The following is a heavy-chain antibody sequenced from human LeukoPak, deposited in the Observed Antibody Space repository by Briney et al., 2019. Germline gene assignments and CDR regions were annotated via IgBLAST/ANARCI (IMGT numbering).Heavy chain of an antibody. CDR2: INSDGTTT. D-gene: IGHD6-6*01. CDR3: AKGDSIAARPHYFDY. J-gene: IGHJ4*02. V-gene: IGHV3-74*01. Sequence: GGSLRLSCAASGFTVSPYWVHWVRQLPGKGLVWVSHINSDGTTTSYADSVKGRFTISRDNSKNTLYLQMNSLRAEDTAVYYCAKGDSIAARPHYFDYWGQGTLVTVSS. CDR1: GFTVSPYW.